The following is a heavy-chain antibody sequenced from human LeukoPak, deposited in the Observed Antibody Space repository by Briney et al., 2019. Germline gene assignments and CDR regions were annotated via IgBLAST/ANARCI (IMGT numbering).Heavy chain of an antibody. V-gene: IGHV3-53*01. J-gene: IGHJ4*02. D-gene: IGHD3-3*01. Sequence: GGSLRLSCAASDFTVSFNYMTWVRQAPGKGLEWVSIIYTSGLTYYADSVKGRFTISRDNSKNTLFLHMSSLRVDDTAVYFCARVRGTLLEIDYWGQGTPVTVSS. CDR3: ARVRGTLLEIDY. CDR2: IYTSGLT. CDR1: DFTVSFNY.